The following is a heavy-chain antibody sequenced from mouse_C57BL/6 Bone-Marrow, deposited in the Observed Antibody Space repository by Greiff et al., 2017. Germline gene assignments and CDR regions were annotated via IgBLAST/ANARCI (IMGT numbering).Heavy chain of an antibody. D-gene: IGHD2-1*01. V-gene: IGHV1-19*01. CDR3: ARMIWYFDY. Sequence: EVKLQQSGPVLVKPGASVKMSCKASGYTFTDYYMNWVKQSHGKSLERIGVINPYNGGTSYNQKFKGKATLTVDKSSSTAYMELNSLTSEDSAVYYCARMIWYFDYWGQGTTLTVSS. J-gene: IGHJ2*01. CDR2: INPYNGGT. CDR1: GYTFTDYY.